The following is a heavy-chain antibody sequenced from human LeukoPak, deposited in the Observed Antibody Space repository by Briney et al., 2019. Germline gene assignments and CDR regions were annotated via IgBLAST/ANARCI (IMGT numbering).Heavy chain of an antibody. CDR1: GGSISSTTYY. CDR3: ASTSPKYYYESSGYSSLFDN. J-gene: IGHJ4*02. CDR2: IYYSGNT. Sequence: SETLSLTCTVSGGSISSTTYYWDWIRQPPGKGLEWIGTIYYSGNTYYNPSLKSRLTISVDTSKNQFSLKLRSVTAADTALYYCASTSPKYYYESSGYSSLFDNWGQGTLVTVSS. V-gene: IGHV4-39*07. D-gene: IGHD3-22*01.